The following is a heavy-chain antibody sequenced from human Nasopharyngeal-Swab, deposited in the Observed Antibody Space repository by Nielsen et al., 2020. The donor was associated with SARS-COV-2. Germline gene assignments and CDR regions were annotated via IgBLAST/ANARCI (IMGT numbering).Heavy chain of an antibody. CDR2: ISYDGSNK. CDR1: GFTFSSYG. D-gene: IGHD2-15*01. Sequence: GSLRLSCAASGFTFSSYGMHWVRQAPGKGLEWVAVISYDGSNKYYADSVKGRFTISRDNSKNTLYLQMNSLRAEDTAVYYCAKDLSLGVVAADDYWGQGTLVTVSS. CDR3: AKDLSLGVVAADDY. V-gene: IGHV3-30*18. J-gene: IGHJ4*02.